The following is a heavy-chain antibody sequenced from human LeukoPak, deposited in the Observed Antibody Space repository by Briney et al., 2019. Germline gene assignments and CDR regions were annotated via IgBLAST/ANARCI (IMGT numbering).Heavy chain of an antibody. V-gene: IGHV4-4*07. CDR1: GGSISGFY. J-gene: IGHJ6*02. CDR3: ARDNRILWFGENHHYGMDV. CDR2: LYTSGYT. D-gene: IGHD3-10*01. Sequence: SETLSLTCTVSGGSISGFYWSWIRQSAGKGLEWIGRLYTSGYTNYNPSLESRVTMSVDTSKNQFSLKLRSVTAADTAVYYCARDNRILWFGENHHYGMDVWGQGTTVTVS.